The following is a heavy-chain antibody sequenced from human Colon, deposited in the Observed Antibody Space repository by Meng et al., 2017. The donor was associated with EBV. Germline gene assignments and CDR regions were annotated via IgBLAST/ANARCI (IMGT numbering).Heavy chain of an antibody. D-gene: IGHD3-10*01. CDR2: IFHSGST. Sequence: VRRQAAGPGLVKPSGTRSLTCAVSGGSISSNNWWSWVRQSPGKGLEWIGEIFHSGSTKHNPSLKSRVTMSMDKSKNQFSLRLSSVTAADTAVYYCASSDYYGSGSYYPWGQGTLVTVSS. CDR1: GGSISSNNW. CDR3: ASSDYYGSGSYYP. V-gene: IGHV4-4*02. J-gene: IGHJ5*02.